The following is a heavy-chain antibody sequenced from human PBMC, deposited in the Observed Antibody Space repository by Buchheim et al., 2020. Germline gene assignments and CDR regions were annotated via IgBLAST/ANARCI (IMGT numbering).Heavy chain of an antibody. D-gene: IGHD6-6*01. Sequence: QVQLVQSGAEVKKPGASVKVSCKASGYTFTSYYMHWVRQAPGQGLEWMGIINPSGGSTSYAQKFQGRVTMTRDTSTSTVYMELSSLGSEDTAVYDCARDSSGPYSSSSHYGMDVWGQGTT. J-gene: IGHJ6*02. CDR3: ARDSSGPYSSSSHYGMDV. CDR1: GYTFTSYY. V-gene: IGHV1-46*01. CDR2: INPSGGST.